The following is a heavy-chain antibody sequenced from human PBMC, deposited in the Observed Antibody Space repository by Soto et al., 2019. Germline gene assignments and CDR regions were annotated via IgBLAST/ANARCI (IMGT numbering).Heavy chain of an antibody. CDR1: GGSISIYY. CDR3: ARMTVVVVAATRYNWFDP. V-gene: IGHV4-59*01. Sequence: PSETLSLTCTVSGGSISIYYWSWIRHPPGKGLEWIGYIYYSGSTNYNPSLKSRVTISVDTSKNQFSLKLSSVTAADTAVYYCARMTVVVVAATRYNWFDPWGQGTLVTVSS. J-gene: IGHJ5*02. CDR2: IYYSGST. D-gene: IGHD2-15*01.